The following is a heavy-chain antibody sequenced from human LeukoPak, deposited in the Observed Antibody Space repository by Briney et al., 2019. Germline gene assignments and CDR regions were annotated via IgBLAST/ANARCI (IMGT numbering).Heavy chain of an antibody. Sequence: PSETLSLTCAVYGGSFSGYYWSWIRQPPGKGLEWIGEINHSGSTNYNPSLKSRVTISVDTSKNQFSLKLSSVTAADTAVYYCARRWLPDYWGQGTLVTVSS. CDR1: GGSFSGYY. V-gene: IGHV4-34*01. CDR3: ARRWLPDY. J-gene: IGHJ4*02. CDR2: INHSGST. D-gene: IGHD3-22*01.